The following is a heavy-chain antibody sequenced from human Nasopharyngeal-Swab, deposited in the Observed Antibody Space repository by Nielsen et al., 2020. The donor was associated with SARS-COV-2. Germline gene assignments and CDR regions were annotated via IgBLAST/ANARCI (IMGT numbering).Heavy chain of an antibody. CDR2: ISGSGGST. D-gene: IGHD3-3*01. Sequence: VRQAPGKGLEWVSAISGSGGSTYYADSVKGRFTISGDNSKNTLYLQMNSLRAEDTAVYYCAKEPFYDFWSGYYWDYWGQGTLVTVSS. J-gene: IGHJ4*02. CDR3: AKEPFYDFWSGYYWDY. V-gene: IGHV3-23*01.